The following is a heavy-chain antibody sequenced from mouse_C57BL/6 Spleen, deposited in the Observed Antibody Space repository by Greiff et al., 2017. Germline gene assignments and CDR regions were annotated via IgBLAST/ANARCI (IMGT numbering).Heavy chain of an antibody. D-gene: IGHD2-12*01. J-gene: IGHJ4*01. Sequence: VQLQQSGPGLVQPSQSLSITCTVSGFSLTSSGVHWVRQSPGKGLEWLGVIWRGGSTDYNAAFMSRLSITKDNSKSQVFFKMNSLQAYDTAIYYCAKNLGPLRDYAMDYWGQGTSVTVSS. CDR2: IWRGGST. CDR1: GFSLTSSG. V-gene: IGHV2-5*01. CDR3: AKNLGPLRDYAMDY.